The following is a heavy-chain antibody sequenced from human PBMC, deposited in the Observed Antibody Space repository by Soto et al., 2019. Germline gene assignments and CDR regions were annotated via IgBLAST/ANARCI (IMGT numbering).Heavy chain of an antibody. CDR3: AIEEYCSSTSCLVDAFDI. D-gene: IGHD2-2*01. V-gene: IGHV1-69*02. CDR2: IIPILGIA. CDR1: GGTFSSYT. Sequence: QVQLVQSGAEVKKPGSSVKVSCKASGGTFSSYTISWVRQAPGQGLEWMGRIIPILGIAKYAQKFQGRVTITADKSTSTAYMELSSLRSEDTAVYYCAIEEYCSSTSCLVDAFDIWGQGTMVTVSS. J-gene: IGHJ3*02.